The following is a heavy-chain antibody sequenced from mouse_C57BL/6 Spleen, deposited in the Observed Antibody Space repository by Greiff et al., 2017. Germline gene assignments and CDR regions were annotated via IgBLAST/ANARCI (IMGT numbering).Heavy chain of an antibody. J-gene: IGHJ3*01. CDR3: ARDGSGNSFAY. V-gene: IGHV1-80*01. CDR1: GYAFSSYW. D-gene: IGHD4-1*01. Sequence: QVQLKQSGAELVKPGASVKISCKASGYAFSSYWMNWVKQRPGKGLEWIGQIYPGDGDTNYNGKFKGKATLTADKSSSTAYMQLSSLTSEDSAVYFCARDGSGNSFAYWGQGTLVTVSA. CDR2: IYPGDGDT.